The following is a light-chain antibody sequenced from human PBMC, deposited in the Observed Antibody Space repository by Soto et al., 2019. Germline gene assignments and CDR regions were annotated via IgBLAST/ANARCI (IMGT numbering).Light chain of an antibody. V-gene: IGLV4-69*01. Sequence: QPVLTQSPSASASLGASVKLTCTLSSGHSSYAIAWHQQQPEKGPRYLMKLNSDGSHSKGDGIPDRFSGSSSGAERYLTISSLQSEDEADYYCQTWGTGIHHVVGGGTKLTVL. CDR2: LNSDGSH. CDR3: QTWGTGIHHV. J-gene: IGLJ2*01. CDR1: SGHSSYA.